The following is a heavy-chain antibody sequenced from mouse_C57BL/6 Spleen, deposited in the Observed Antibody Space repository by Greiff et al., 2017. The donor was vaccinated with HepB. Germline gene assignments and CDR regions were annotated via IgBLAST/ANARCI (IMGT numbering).Heavy chain of an antibody. D-gene: IGHD4-1*01. V-gene: IGHV1-59*01. Sequence: QVQLQQPGAELVRPGTSVKLSCKASGYTFTSYWMHWVKQRPGQGLEWIGVIDPSDSYTNYKQKFKGKATLTVDTSSSTAYMQLSSLTSEDSAVYYCAKRFNWDVEAMDYWGQGTSVTVSS. CDR3: AKRFNWDVEAMDY. CDR2: IDPSDSYT. J-gene: IGHJ4*01. CDR1: GYTFTSYW.